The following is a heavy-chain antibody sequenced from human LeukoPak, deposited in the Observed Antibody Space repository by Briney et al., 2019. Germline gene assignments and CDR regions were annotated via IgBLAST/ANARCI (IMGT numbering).Heavy chain of an antibody. CDR3: ARAVRVLHLDY. J-gene: IGHJ4*02. Sequence: SQTLSLTCAVSGGSISSGGYSWSWIRQPPGKGLEWIGYIYHSGSTYYNPSLKSRVTISVDRSKNQFSLKLSSVTAADTAVYYCARAVRVLHLDYWGQGTLVTVSS. V-gene: IGHV4-30-2*01. D-gene: IGHD2-8*01. CDR1: GGSISSGGYS. CDR2: IYHSGST.